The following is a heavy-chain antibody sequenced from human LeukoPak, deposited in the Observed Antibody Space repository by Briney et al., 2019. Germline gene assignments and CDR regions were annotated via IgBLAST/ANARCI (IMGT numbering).Heavy chain of an antibody. J-gene: IGHJ3*02. Sequence: GGSLRLSCAASGFTLSSNYMSWVRQAPGKGLEWVSVIYSGGSTYYPDSVKGRFTISRDNSKNTLYLQMNSLRAEDTAVYYCVRGVGSGNDAFDIWGQGTMVTVSS. CDR2: IYSGGST. CDR1: GFTLSSNY. V-gene: IGHV3-66*01. D-gene: IGHD6-19*01. CDR3: VRGVGSGNDAFDI.